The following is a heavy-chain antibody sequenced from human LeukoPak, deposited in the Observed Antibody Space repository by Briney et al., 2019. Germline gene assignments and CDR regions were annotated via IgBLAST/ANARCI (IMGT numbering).Heavy chain of an antibody. CDR1: GFTFSSYA. Sequence: GGSLRLPCAASGFTFSSYAMSWVRQAPGKGLEWVSAISGSGGSTYYADSVKGRFTISRDNSKNTLYLQMNSLRAEDTAVYYCAKDIDFVNYYDSSGSISGAFDIWGQGTMVTVSS. J-gene: IGHJ3*02. CDR3: AKDIDFVNYYDSSGSISGAFDI. CDR2: ISGSGGST. D-gene: IGHD3-22*01. V-gene: IGHV3-23*01.